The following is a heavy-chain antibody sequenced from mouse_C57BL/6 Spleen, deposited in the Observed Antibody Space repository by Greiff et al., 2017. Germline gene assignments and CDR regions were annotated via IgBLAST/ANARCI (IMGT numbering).Heavy chain of an antibody. Sequence: VQLKESGPVLVKPGASVKMSCKASGYTFTDYYMNWVKQSHGKSLAWIGVITPYNGGTSYNQKFKGKATLTVDKSSSTAYMELNSLTSEDSAVYYCARSRSSPWYFDVWGTGTTVTVSS. D-gene: IGHD1-1*01. CDR3: ARSRSSPWYFDV. CDR1: GYTFTDYY. J-gene: IGHJ1*03. V-gene: IGHV1-19*01. CDR2: ITPYNGGT.